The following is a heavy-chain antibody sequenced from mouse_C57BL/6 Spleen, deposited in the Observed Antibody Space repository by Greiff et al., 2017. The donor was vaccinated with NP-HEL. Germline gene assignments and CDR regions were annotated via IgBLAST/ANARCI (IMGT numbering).Heavy chain of an antibody. D-gene: IGHD1-1*01. CDR2: IDPENGDT. J-gene: IGHJ1*03. CDR1: GFNIKDDY. CDR3: TTGLLLRERYFDV. V-gene: IGHV14-4*01. Sequence: EVQLQQSGAELVRPGASVKLSCTASGFNIKDDYMHWVKQRPEQGLEWIGWIDPENGDTEYASKFQGKATITAETSSNTAYLQLSSLTSEDTAVYYCTTGLLLRERYFDVWGTGTTVTVSS.